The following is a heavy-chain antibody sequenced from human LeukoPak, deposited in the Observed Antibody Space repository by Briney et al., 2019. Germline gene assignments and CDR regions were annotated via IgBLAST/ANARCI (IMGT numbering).Heavy chain of an antibody. D-gene: IGHD3-9*01. CDR2: IYYSGST. J-gene: IGHJ4*02. V-gene: IGHV4-59*08. CDR1: GGSISSYY. CDR3: ARRTVGYYDTPFDY. Sequence: SETLSLTCTVSGGSISSYYWSWIRQPPGKGLEWIGYIYYSGSTNYNPSLKSRVTISVDTSKNQFSLKLSSVTAADTAVYYCARRTVGYYDTPFDYWGQGTLVTVSS.